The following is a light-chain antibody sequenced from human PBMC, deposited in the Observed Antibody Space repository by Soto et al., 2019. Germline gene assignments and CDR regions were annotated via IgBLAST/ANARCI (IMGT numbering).Light chain of an antibody. J-gene: IGKJ1*01. V-gene: IGKV1-5*01. Sequence: DIQVTQSPPTLSASVGDRVTITCRASRTISTWMAWYQQKPGKAPKLLIYDASSLESGVPSRFSGSGSGTEFTLSISSLQPDDFATYYCQQYNSYSPRTFGQGTKVDIK. CDR2: DAS. CDR3: QQYNSYSPRT. CDR1: RTISTW.